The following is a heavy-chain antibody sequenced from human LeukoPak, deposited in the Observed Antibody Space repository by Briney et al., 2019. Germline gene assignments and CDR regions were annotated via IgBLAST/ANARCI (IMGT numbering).Heavy chain of an antibody. CDR2: IRYDGSNK. CDR1: GFTFSSYG. CDR3: AKLSEPARTWYYYYYMDV. D-gene: IGHD2-2*01. V-gene: IGHV3-30*02. J-gene: IGHJ6*03. Sequence: GGSLRLSCAASGFTFSSYGMHWVRQAPGKGLEWVAFIRYDGSNKYYADSVKGRFTISRDNSKNTLYLQMNSLRAEDTAVYYCAKLSEPARTWYYYYYMDVWGKGTTVTVSS.